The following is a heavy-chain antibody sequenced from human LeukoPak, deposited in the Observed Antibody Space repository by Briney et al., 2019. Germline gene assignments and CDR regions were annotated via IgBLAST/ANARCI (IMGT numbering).Heavy chain of an antibody. CDR1: GFTFSSYS. Sequence: KPGGSLRLSCAASGFTFSSYSMNWVPRAPGKGLEWVSSISSSSSYIYYADSVKGRFTISRDNAKNSLYLQMNSLRAEDTAVYYCARDKMATIDYWGQGTLVTVSS. V-gene: IGHV3-21*01. CDR2: ISSSSSYI. J-gene: IGHJ4*02. CDR3: ARDKMATIDY. D-gene: IGHD5-24*01.